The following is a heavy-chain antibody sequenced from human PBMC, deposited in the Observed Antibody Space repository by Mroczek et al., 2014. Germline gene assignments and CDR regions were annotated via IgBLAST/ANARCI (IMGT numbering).Heavy chain of an antibody. J-gene: IGHJ6*02. CDR3: ARSPPTAAGTLLPTYGIGR. Sequence: QVQLQESGPGLVKPSQTLSLTCTVSGGSISSGGYYWSWIRQHPREGPGVELGTSITVGAPTTNPSLKSRVTISVDTSKNQFSLKLSSVTAADTAVYYCARSPPTAAGTLLPTYGIGRLGAKGPRSPS. V-gene: IGHV4-31*03. CDR1: GGSISSGGYY. D-gene: IGHD6-13*01. CDR2: SITVGAP.